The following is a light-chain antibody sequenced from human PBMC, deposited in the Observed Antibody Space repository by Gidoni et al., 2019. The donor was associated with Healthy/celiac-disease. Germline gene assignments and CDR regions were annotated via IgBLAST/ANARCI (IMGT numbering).Light chain of an antibody. Sequence: VVTTQSPISLPVTLVQPPSISCRTSQSLVSSDGNTYLNWFQQRPGQSPRRLIYEVSNRDSGVPDRFSGSGSGTDFTLKISRVEAEDVGVYYCMQGTHWLWTFGQGTKVEIK. V-gene: IGKV2-30*01. CDR1: QSLVSSDGNTY. J-gene: IGKJ1*01. CDR3: MQGTHWLWT. CDR2: EVS.